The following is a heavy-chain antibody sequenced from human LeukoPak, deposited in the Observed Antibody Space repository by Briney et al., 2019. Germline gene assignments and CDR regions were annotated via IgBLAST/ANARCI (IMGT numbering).Heavy chain of an antibody. CDR3: ASRYCSGGSCPYYYYYYMDV. CDR2: ISGSGGST. D-gene: IGHD2-15*01. V-gene: IGHV3-23*01. Sequence: PGGSLRLSCAASGFSFSNYAMSWVRQAPGKGLEWVSAISGSGGSTYYADSVKGRFTISRDNSKNTLYLQMNSLRAEDTAVYYCASRYCSGGSCPYYYYYYMDVWGKGTTVTVSS. CDR1: GFSFSNYA. J-gene: IGHJ6*03.